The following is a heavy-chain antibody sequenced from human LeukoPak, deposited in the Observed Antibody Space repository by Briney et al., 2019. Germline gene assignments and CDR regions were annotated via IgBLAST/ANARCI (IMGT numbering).Heavy chain of an antibody. J-gene: IGHJ3*02. CDR2: IIPIFGTA. Sequence: ASVKVSCKASGGTFSSYAISWVRQAPGQGLEWMGGIIPIFGTANYAQKFQGRVKITADESTSTAYMELSSLRSEDTAVYYCARDSEMATMLHIWGQGTMVTVSS. CDR3: ARDSEMATMLHI. V-gene: IGHV1-69*13. CDR1: GGTFSSYA. D-gene: IGHD5-24*01.